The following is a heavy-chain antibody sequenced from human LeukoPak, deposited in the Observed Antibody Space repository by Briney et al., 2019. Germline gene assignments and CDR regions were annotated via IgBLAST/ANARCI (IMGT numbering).Heavy chain of an antibody. CDR3: ARQSGYSSSWYEKRYNWFDP. J-gene: IGHJ5*02. V-gene: IGHV1-46*01. D-gene: IGHD6-13*01. CDR1: GYTFTSYY. CDR2: INPSGGST. Sequence: ASVKVSCKASGYTFTSYYMHWVRQPPGQGLEWMGIINPSGGSTSYAQKFQGRVTMTRDMSTSTVYMELSSLRSEDTAVYYCARQSGYSSSWYEKRYNWFDPWGQGTLVTVSS.